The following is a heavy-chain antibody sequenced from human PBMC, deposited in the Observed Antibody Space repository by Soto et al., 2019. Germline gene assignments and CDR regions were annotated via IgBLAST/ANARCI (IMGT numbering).Heavy chain of an antibody. D-gene: IGHD2-2*01. J-gene: IGHJ4*02. CDR3: ASDIVVVPAAPGTLDY. CDR1: GGSISSSSYY. CDR2: IYYSGST. Sequence: SETLSLTCTVSGGSISSSSYYWGLIRQPPGKGLEWIGSIYYSGSTYYNPSLKSRVTISVDTSKNQFSLKLSSVTAADTAVYYCASDIVVVPAAPGTLDYWGQGTLVTVSS. V-gene: IGHV4-39*01.